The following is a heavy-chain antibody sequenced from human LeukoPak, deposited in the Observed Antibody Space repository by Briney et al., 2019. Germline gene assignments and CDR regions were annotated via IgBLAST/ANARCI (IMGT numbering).Heavy chain of an antibody. J-gene: IGHJ6*02. CDR1: GYTFTGYY. D-gene: IGHD1-26*01. CDR3: PRFSPRRYLGMHV. CDR2: VNPSGGSS. Sequence: ASVKVSCKTFGYTFTGYYMHWVRQAPGQGLEWMGTVNPSGGSSNFAQKFQGRITMTRDTSTSTVYMELSSLRSEDTAVYFCPRFSPRRYLGMHVWGQGTTVTVSS. V-gene: IGHV1-46*01.